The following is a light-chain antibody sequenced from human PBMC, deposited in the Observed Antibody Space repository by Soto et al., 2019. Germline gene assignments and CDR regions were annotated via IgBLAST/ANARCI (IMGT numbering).Light chain of an antibody. CDR3: RSYPSSSSYV. Sequence: QSALTQPASVSDSPGQSITISCIGTSSDICAFNHVSWHQQHPGKAPKLIIYDVINRPSGVSNRFSGSKTGNTSSLIISGLQAEDEADYYCRSYPSSSSYVFVSGTKVTV. CDR2: DVI. V-gene: IGLV2-14*03. J-gene: IGLJ1*01. CDR1: SSDICAFNH.